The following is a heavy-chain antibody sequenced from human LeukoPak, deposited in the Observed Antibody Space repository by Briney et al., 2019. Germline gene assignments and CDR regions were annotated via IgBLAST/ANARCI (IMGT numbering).Heavy chain of an antibody. V-gene: IGHV3-15*01. CDR2: IKSKTDGGTT. D-gene: IGHD2-2*01. CDR1: GFTFSNAW. J-gene: IGHJ3*02. Sequence: GGSLRLSCAASGFTFSNAWMSWVRQAPGKGLEWVGRIKSKTDGGTTDYAAPVKGRFTISRDDSKNTLYLQMNSLKTEDTPQNSCHTDIVVTTAAQGFDAFGIWGQGTMVTVSS. CDR3: HTDIVVTTAAQGFDAFGI.